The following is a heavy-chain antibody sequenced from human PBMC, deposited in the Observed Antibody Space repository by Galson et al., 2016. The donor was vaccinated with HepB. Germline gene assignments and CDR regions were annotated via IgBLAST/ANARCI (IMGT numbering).Heavy chain of an antibody. D-gene: IGHD2-15*01. CDR2: IHPGDSKT. CDR3: ARHKDMSTWDYFDY. J-gene: IGHJ4*02. Sequence: QSGAEVKKPGESLKISCKGSGYNFANYWVAWVRQMPGKGLEWVGIIHPGDSKTGYSPSFQGQVTISADKSFRTAYLQWSSLKASDTAMYYCARHKDMSTWDYFDYWGQGTLVTVST. CDR1: GYNFANYW. V-gene: IGHV5-51*01.